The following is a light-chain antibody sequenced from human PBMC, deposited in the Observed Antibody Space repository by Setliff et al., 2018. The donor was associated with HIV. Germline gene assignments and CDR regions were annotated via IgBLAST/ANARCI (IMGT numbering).Light chain of an antibody. CDR3: YSYASSQTYV. J-gene: IGLJ1*01. CDR1: SSDVGSFSL. Sequence: QSVLTQPASVSGSPGQSITISCTGTSSDVGSFSLVSWYQQEPGKAPKLIIYEVTKRPSGISDRFSGSKSGNTASLSISGLQTEDEADYYCYSYASSQTYVFGIGTKVTVL. CDR2: EVT. V-gene: IGLV2-23*02.